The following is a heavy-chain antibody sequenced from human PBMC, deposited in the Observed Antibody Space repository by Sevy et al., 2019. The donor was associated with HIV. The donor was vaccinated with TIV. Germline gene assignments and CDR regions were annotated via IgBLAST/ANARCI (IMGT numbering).Heavy chain of an antibody. V-gene: IGHV3-74*01. D-gene: IGHD6-6*01. Sequence: GGSLRLSCAASGFTFSSYWMHWVRQAPGKGLVWVSRINSDGSSTSYADSVKGRFTISRDNAKNTLYLQMNSLRAEDRAVYYCARGGRSSSSLGYYYGMDVWGQRTTVTVSS. CDR3: ARGGRSSSSLGYYYGMDV. CDR1: GFTFSSYW. CDR2: INSDGSST. J-gene: IGHJ6*02.